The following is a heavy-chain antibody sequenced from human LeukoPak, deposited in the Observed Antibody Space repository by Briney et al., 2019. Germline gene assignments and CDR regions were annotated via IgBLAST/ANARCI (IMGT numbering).Heavy chain of an antibody. CDR3: ASSFYYDSRDY. Sequence: SETLSLTCVVYGGSFSGYFWSWIRQPPGKGLEWIGEITPSGSTNYNPSLKSRVSISIDTSKKKLSLRLTSVTAADSAVHYCASSFYYDSRDYWGQGTLVTVSS. D-gene: IGHD3-22*01. J-gene: IGHJ4*02. V-gene: IGHV4-34*01. CDR1: GGSFSGYF. CDR2: ITPSGST.